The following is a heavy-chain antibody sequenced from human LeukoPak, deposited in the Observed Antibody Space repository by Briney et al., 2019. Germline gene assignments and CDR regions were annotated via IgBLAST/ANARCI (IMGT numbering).Heavy chain of an antibody. CDR2: ISGSGGST. CDR3: AKDGWYNWNGYGAFDI. J-gene: IGHJ3*02. CDR1: GFTFSSYA. V-gene: IGHV3-23*01. Sequence: GGSLRLSCAASGFTFSSYAMSWVRQAPGKGLEWVSAISGSGGSTYYADSVKGRFTISRDNSKNTLYLQMNSLRAEDTAVYYCAKDGWYNWNGYGAFDIWGQGTMVTVSS. D-gene: IGHD1-1*01.